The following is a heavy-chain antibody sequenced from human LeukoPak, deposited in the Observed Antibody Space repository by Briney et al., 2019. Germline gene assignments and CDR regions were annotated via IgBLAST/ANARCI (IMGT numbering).Heavy chain of an antibody. Sequence: GGSLRLSCAASGFTFSSYAMSWVRQAPGKGLEWVSAISGSSGSTYYADSVKGRFTISRDNSKNTLYLQMNSLRAEDTAVYYCAKARTNYYYYYGMDVWGKGTTVTVSS. CDR1: GFTFSSYA. J-gene: IGHJ6*04. CDR2: ISGSSGST. V-gene: IGHV3-23*01. CDR3: AKARTNYYYYYGMDV.